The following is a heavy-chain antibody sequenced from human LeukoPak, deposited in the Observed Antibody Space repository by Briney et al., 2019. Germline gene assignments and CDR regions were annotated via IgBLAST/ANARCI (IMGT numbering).Heavy chain of an antibody. CDR3: ARVVTWFDP. J-gene: IGHJ5*02. V-gene: IGHV3-7*04. CDR1: GFTFSDYY. Sequence: GGSLRLSCAASGFTFSDYYMSWIRQAPGKGLEWVAHIKEDGSMLSYVDSVKGRFTISRDNAKNSVYLQMNSLRAEDTAVYYCARVVTWFDPWGQGSLVTVSS. CDR2: IKEDGSML.